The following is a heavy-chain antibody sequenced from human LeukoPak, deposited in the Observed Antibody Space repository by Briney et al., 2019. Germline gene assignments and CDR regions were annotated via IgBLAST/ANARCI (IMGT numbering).Heavy chain of an antibody. CDR1: GFTFSSYD. Sequence: GGSLRLSCAASGFTFSSYDVHWVRQATGKGLEWVSAIGTAGDTYYPGSVKGRFTISRDNAKNSLYLQMNSLRAEDTAVYYCANDYDSSGYYSVWGQGTLVTVSS. J-gene: IGHJ4*02. CDR3: ANDYDSSGYYSV. V-gene: IGHV3-13*01. CDR2: IGTAGDT. D-gene: IGHD3-22*01.